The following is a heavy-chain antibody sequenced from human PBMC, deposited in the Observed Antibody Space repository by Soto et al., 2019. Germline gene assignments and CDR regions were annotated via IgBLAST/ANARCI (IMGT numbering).Heavy chain of an antibody. V-gene: IGHV3-30*09. CDR1: GFTFTRFA. CDR3: ATGEAHYYDTRHY. Sequence: QVQLVESGGGVVQPGRSLRLSCVGSGFTFTRFAMHWVRQAPGKGLEWVAVAPHEGSKEQYADSVKGRFAISRDNSKNTLFLQMNSLTVEDTAMYYCATGEAHYYDTRHYWGQGAEVTVSS. D-gene: IGHD3-22*01. J-gene: IGHJ4*02. CDR2: APHEGSKE.